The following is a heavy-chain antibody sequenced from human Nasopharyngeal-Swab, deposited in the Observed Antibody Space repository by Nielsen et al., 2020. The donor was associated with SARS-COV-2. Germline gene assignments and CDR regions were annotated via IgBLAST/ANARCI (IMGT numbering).Heavy chain of an antibody. Sequence: WIRQPPGKGLEWIGYIYYSGSTYYNPSLKSRVTISVDTSKNQFSPKLSSVTAADTAVYYCARDSGVAGTKYYYYGMDVWGQGTTVTVSS. J-gene: IGHJ6*02. V-gene: IGHV4-30-4*01. D-gene: IGHD6-19*01. CDR2: IYYSGST. CDR3: ARDSGVAGTKYYYYGMDV.